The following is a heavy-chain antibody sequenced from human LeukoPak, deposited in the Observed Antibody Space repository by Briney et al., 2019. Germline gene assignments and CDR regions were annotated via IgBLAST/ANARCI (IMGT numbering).Heavy chain of an antibody. CDR1: GFTFSSYW. D-gene: IGHD6-6*01. V-gene: IGHV3-7*01. J-gene: IGHJ4*02. CDR2: IKQDGSEK. Sequence: GGSLRLSCAASGFTFSSYWTSWVRQAPGKGLEWVANIKQDGSEKYYVDSVKGRFTISRDKAKNSLYLQMNSLRAEDTAVYYCARDFVGSSSSLFDYWGQGTLVTVSS. CDR3: ARDFVGSSSSLFDY.